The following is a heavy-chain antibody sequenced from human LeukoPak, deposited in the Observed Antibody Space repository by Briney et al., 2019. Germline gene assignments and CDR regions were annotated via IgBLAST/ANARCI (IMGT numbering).Heavy chain of an antibody. V-gene: IGHV4-30-2*01. CDR2: IYHSGST. J-gene: IGHJ5*02. CDR3: ATTAQTYYDILTGYSSSNWFDP. D-gene: IGHD3-9*01. Sequence: SETLSLTCAVSGGSISSGGYSWSWIRQPPGKGLEWIGEIYHSGSTNYNPSLKSRVTISVDKSKNQFSLKLSSVTAADTAVYYCATTAQTYYDILTGYSSSNWFDPWGQGTLVTVSS. CDR1: GGSISSGGYS.